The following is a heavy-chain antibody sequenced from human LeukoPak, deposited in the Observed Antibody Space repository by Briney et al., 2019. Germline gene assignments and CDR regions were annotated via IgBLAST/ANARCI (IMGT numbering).Heavy chain of an antibody. CDR1: GFTFSNFG. Sequence: GGSLRLSCVASGFTFSNFGVHWVRQAPGKGLEWVANIKQDGSEKYYVDSVKGRFTISRDNAKNSLYLQMNSLRAEDTAVYYCARGVGWYNYNDAFDIWGQGTMVTVSS. J-gene: IGHJ3*02. CDR3: ARGVGWYNYNDAFDI. CDR2: IKQDGSEK. V-gene: IGHV3-7*01. D-gene: IGHD1-1*01.